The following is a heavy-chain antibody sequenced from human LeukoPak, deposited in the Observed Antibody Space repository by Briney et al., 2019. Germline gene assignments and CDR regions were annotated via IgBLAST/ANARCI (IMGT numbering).Heavy chain of an antibody. CDR1: GFTFSSYW. D-gene: IGHD3-16*01. V-gene: IGHV3-7*01. CDR2: IKQDGSEK. J-gene: IGHJ3*02. CDR3: AKVPSGIIQPHDAFDI. Sequence: GGSLRLSCAASGFTFSSYWMSWVRQAPGKGLEWVANIKQDGSEKYYVDSVKGRFTISRDNAKNSLYLQMNSLRAEDTAVYYCAKVPSGIIQPHDAFDIWGQGTMVTVSS.